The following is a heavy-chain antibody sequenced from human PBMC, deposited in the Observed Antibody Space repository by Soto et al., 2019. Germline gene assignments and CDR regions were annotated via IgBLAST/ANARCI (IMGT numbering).Heavy chain of an antibody. Sequence: ASVKVSCKTSGYPFNTYGINWVRQAPGQGLELMGWISAYDGKTMYAEKFQGRVTMTTHTSTSTAYMELRSLRSDDTAIYYCARDPHEFWTSYWFDPWGQGTPVTVST. J-gene: IGHJ5*02. CDR3: ARDPHEFWTSYWFDP. V-gene: IGHV1-18*01. D-gene: IGHD3-3*01. CDR2: ISAYDGKT. CDR1: GYPFNTYG.